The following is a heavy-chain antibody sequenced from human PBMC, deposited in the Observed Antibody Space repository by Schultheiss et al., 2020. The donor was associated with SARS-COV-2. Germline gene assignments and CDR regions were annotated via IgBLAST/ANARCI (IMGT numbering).Heavy chain of an antibody. J-gene: IGHJ6*02. Sequence: GGSLRLSCEVSNVSVSDSYMTWVRQAPGKGLEWVSVIYSGGSTYYADSVKGRFTISRDSSKNTVSLHMSSLRSDDTAIYYCARHGGTSYSYFSMDVWGRGTTVTVSS. D-gene: IGHD1-26*01. CDR1: NVSVSDSY. V-gene: IGHV3-66*02. CDR2: IYSGGST. CDR3: ARHGGTSYSYFSMDV.